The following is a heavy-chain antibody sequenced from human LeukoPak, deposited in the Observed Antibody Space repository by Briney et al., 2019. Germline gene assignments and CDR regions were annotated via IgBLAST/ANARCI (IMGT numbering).Heavy chain of an antibody. Sequence: GGSLRLSCVAYGFSFYNAWMAWVRQAPGKGLEWVGLIKSNSDGGSTDYATPVKGRFTISRDDSRNTLFLEMNSLKIEDTAVYYCTTHPPEYGVYEFDFWGQGTLVTVSS. J-gene: IGHJ4*02. CDR3: TTHPPEYGVYEFDF. CDR2: IKSNSDGGST. CDR1: GFSFYNAW. D-gene: IGHD4-17*01. V-gene: IGHV3-15*01.